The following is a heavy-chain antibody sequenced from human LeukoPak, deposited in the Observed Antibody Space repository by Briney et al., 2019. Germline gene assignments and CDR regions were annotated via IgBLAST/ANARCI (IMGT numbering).Heavy chain of an antibody. CDR1: GYTFTGYY. V-gene: IGHV1-2*02. J-gene: IGHJ6*03. CDR3: ARGHYDFWSGYYERQDNYYYYYMDV. CDR2: INPNSGGT. D-gene: IGHD3-3*01. Sequence: ASVKVSCKASGYTFTGYYMHWVRQAPGQGLEWMGWINPNSGGTNYAQKFQGRVTMTRDTSISTAYMELSRLRSDDTAVYYCARGHYDFWSGYYERQDNYYYYYMDVWGKGTTVTVSS.